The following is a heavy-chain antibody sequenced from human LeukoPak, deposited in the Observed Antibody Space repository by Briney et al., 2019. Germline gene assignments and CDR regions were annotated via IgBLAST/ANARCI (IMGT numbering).Heavy chain of an antibody. CDR2: INPKRGVT. Sequence: ASVKVSCKASGYTFTDYYVHWVRQAPGQGLEWVGWINPKRGVTNFAQKFQGRVTMTRDTSISTIYMELRSLISDDTAAYYCARGVAVTDRARFFDYWGQGTLVTVSS. CDR1: GYTFTDYY. J-gene: IGHJ4*02. CDR3: ARGVAVTDRARFFDY. V-gene: IGHV1-2*02. D-gene: IGHD4-11*01.